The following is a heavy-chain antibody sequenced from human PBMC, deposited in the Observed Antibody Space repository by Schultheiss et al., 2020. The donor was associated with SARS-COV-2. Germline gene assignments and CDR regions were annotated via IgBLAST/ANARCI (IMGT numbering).Heavy chain of an antibody. CDR3: AKSNRIVVVPAATFDY. D-gene: IGHD2-2*01. CDR2: ISGSGGST. J-gene: IGHJ4*02. CDR1: GFTFSSYA. Sequence: GGSLRLSCAASGFTFSSYAMSWVRQAPGKGLEWVSAISGSGGSTYYADSVKGRFTISRDNYKNTLYLQMNSLRAEDTAVYYCAKSNRIVVVPAATFDYWGQGTLVTVSS. V-gene: IGHV3-23*01.